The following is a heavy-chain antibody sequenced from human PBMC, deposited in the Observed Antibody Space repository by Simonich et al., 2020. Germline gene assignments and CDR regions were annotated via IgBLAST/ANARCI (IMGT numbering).Heavy chain of an antibody. CDR3: TTEDCSSTSCPDY. J-gene: IGHJ4*02. CDR1: GFTFSNAW. CDR2: IKSKTDGGTT. V-gene: IGHV3-15*01. D-gene: IGHD2-2*01. Sequence: EVQLVESGGGLVKPGGSLRLSCAASGFTFSNAWMSWVRQAPGKGLEWFGRIKSKTDGGTTDYAAPVKGRFTISRDDSKNTLYLQMNSLKTEDTAVYYCTTEDCSSTSCPDYWGQGTLVTVSS.